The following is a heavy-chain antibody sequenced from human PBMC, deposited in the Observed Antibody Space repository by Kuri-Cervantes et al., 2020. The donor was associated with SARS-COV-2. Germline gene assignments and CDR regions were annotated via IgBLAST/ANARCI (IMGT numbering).Heavy chain of an antibody. CDR2: ISSSSSYI. Sequence: GESLKISCAASGFTFSSYSMNWVRQAPGKGLEWVSSISSSSSYIYYADSVKGRFTISRDNAKNSLYLQMNSLRAEDTAVYYCARDERYCSGGSCYSEAGNGFDPWGQGTLVTVSS. V-gene: IGHV3-21*01. CDR3: ARDERYCSGGSCYSEAGNGFDP. CDR1: GFTFSSYS. D-gene: IGHD2-15*01. J-gene: IGHJ5*02.